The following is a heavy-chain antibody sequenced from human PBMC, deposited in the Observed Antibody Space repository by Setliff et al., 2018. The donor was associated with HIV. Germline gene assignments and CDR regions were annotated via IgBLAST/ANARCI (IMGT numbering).Heavy chain of an antibody. CDR2: IHFNGIT. Sequence: SETLSLTCTVSGGSISSFSYYWGWIRQPPGKGPEWIGSIHFNGITHDNPSLKSRVTTSVDTSKNQFSLKLSSVTAADTAIYYCVTVVQDDLGVVLFDYWGQGTLVTVSS. CDR3: VTVVQDDLGVVLFDY. CDR1: GGSISSFSYY. V-gene: IGHV4-39*01. J-gene: IGHJ4*02. D-gene: IGHD3-3*01.